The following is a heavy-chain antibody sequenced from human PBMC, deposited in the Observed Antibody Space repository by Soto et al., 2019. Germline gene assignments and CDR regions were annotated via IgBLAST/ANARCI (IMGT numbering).Heavy chain of an antibody. CDR3: ARDMVAYCSGGSCYSDYYYYMDV. CDR1: GFTVSSNY. Sequence: GGSLRLSCAASGFTVSSNYMSWVRQAPGKGLEWVSVIYSGGSTYYADSVKGRFTISRDNSKNTLYLQMNSLRAEDTAVYYCARDMVAYCSGGSCYSDYYYYMDVWGKGTTVTISS. V-gene: IGHV3-66*01. J-gene: IGHJ6*03. CDR2: IYSGGST. D-gene: IGHD2-15*01.